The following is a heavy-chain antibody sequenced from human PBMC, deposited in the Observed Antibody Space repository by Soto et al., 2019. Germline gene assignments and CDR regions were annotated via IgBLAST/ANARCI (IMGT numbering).Heavy chain of an antibody. D-gene: IGHD5-12*01. CDR1: GGSLTSHY. CDR3: ARHGWGSGYDDY. Sequence: QVQLQESGPGLVKPSETLSLTCTVSGGSLTSHYWSWIRQSPGKGLEWIGYIFNIGSTNYNPSLKSRVTISMDTSKNQFSLKLTSVTAADTAVYYCARHGWGSGYDDYWGQGTLVTVSS. J-gene: IGHJ4*02. V-gene: IGHV4-59*08. CDR2: IFNIGST.